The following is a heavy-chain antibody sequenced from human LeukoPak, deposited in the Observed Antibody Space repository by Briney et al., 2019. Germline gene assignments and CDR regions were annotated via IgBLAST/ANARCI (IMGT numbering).Heavy chain of an antibody. D-gene: IGHD6-25*01. CDR1: GFTFSSYS. Sequence: PGGSLRLSCAASGFTFSSYSMNWVRQAPGKGLEWVSSISSSSSYVYYADSVKGRFTISRDNAKNSLYLQMNSLRAEDTAVYYCARDPRGAIVQRGGIWGQGTLVTVSS. CDR3: ARDPRGAIVQRGGI. J-gene: IGHJ4*02. CDR2: ISSSSSYV. V-gene: IGHV3-21*01.